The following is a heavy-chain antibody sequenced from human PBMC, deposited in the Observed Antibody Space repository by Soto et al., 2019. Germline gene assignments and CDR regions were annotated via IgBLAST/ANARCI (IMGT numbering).Heavy chain of an antibody. J-gene: IGHJ6*02. CDR2: IIPIFGTA. D-gene: IGHD6-6*01. CDR1: GCTFSSYA. V-gene: IGHV1-69*13. CDR3: ARSLYSSSSSSHYYGMDV. Sequence: GASVKVSCKASGCTFSSYAISWVRQAPGQGLEWMGGIIPIFGTANYAQKFQGRVTITADESTSTAYMGLSSLRSEDTAVYYCARSLYSSSSSSHYYGMDVWGQGTTVTVSS.